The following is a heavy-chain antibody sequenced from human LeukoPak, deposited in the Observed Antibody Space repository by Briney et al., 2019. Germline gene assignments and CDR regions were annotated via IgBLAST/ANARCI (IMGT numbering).Heavy chain of an antibody. D-gene: IGHD6-13*01. V-gene: IGHV4-30-4*02. J-gene: IGHJ4*02. Sequence: SETLSLTCTVSGGSISSGDYYWSWIRQPPGKGLEWIGNIYYSGSTYYNPSLKSRVTISVDTSKNQFSLKLSSVTAADTAVYYCARDRPGGSSLDYWGQGTLVTVSS. CDR2: IYYSGST. CDR1: GGSISSGDYY. CDR3: ARDRPGGSSLDY.